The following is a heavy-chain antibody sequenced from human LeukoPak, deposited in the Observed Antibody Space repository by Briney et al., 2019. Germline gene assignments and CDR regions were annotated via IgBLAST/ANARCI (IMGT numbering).Heavy chain of an antibody. CDR1: GFTCSTYT. Sequence: PGGSLRLSCAASGFTCSTYTMNRVRQAPGKGLEWLSYITVSSSTYYADSVQGRFTISRDNAKNSLYLQMNSLRDEDTAVYYCARGDTLSDLNAFDLWGQGTMVTVSS. CDR2: ITVSSST. J-gene: IGHJ3*01. CDR3: ARGDTLSDLNAFDL. V-gene: IGHV3-48*02.